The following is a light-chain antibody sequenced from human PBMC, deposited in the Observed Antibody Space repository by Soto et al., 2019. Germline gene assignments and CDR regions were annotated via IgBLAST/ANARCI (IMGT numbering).Light chain of an antibody. J-gene: IGKJ1*01. CDR1: HSVNSN. V-gene: IGKV3-15*01. Sequence: EIVMTQSPATLSVSPGERATLSCRASHSVNSNLAWYQQRPGQAPRLLISGASTRATGVPARFSGSGSETEFTLTISSLHSEDFAVYYCQQYNNWWTFGQGTKVEIK. CDR2: GAS. CDR3: QQYNNWWT.